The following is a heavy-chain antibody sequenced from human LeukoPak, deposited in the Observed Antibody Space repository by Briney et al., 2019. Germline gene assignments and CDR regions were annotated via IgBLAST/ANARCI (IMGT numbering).Heavy chain of an antibody. CDR1: GYTFTTYN. V-gene: IGHV1-2*02. CDR3: ACGGYYFDY. D-gene: IGHD3-10*01. J-gene: IGHJ4*02. Sequence: ASVKVSCKTSGYTFTTYNIGWVRQAPGQGLEWMGWINPNSGGTNYVQKFQGRVTMTRDTSISTAYMELSRLRSDDTAVYYCACGGYYFDYWGQGTLVTVSS. CDR2: INPNSGGT.